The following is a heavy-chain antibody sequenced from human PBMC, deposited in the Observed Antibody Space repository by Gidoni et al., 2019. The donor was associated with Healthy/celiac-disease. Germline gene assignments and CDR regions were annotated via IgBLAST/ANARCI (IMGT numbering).Heavy chain of an antibody. V-gene: IGHV4-34*01. CDR1: GGSFSGYY. CDR2: INHSGST. Sequence: QVQLQQWGAGLLKPSETLSLTCAVYGGSFSGYYWSWIRQPPGKRLEWIGEINHSGSTNYNPALKSRVTISVDTSKNQFSLKLSSVTAADTAVYYCARGGRRWLQLRDGYFQHWGQGTLVTVSS. CDR3: ARGGRRWLQLRDGYFQH. J-gene: IGHJ1*01. D-gene: IGHD5-12*01.